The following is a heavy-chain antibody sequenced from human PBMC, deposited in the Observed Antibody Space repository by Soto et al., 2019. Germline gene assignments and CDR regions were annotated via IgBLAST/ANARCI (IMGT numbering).Heavy chain of an antibody. D-gene: IGHD5-18*01. J-gene: IGHJ3*02. V-gene: IGHV1-69*12. CDR2: IMPMFGTE. Sequence: QVQLVQSGAEVTKPGSSVKVSCKASGGTFSRFSFNWVRQAPGQGLEWMGGIMPMFGTEKYAQKFQDKVTLSADESTDTAYMELSRLTSEDTAVYYCAIVSRYRVDAFDMWGSGPRVTVSS. CDR1: GGTFSRFS. CDR3: AIVSRYRVDAFDM.